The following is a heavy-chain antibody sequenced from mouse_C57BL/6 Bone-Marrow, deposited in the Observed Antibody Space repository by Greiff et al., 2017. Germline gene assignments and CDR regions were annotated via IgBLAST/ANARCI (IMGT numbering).Heavy chain of an antibody. CDR2: ISSGGDYI. Sequence: EVKLVESGEGLVKPGGSLKLSCAASGFTFSSYAMSWVRQTPEKRLEWVAYISSGGDYIYYADTVKGRFTISRDNARNTLYLQMSSLKSEDTAMYYCTRGGIYNYDGGGYYYAMDDRSKGTSVTVSS. V-gene: IGHV5-9-1*02. CDR1: GFTFSSYA. J-gene: IGHJ4*01. D-gene: IGHD2-12*01. CDR3: TRGGIYNYDGGGYYYAMDD.